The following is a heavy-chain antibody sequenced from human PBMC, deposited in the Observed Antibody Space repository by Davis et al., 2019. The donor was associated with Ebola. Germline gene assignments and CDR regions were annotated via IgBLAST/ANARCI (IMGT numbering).Heavy chain of an antibody. V-gene: IGHV3-53*01. CDR1: GFTVSSSY. D-gene: IGHD1-1*01. CDR3: ARGVGTKRYYFGQ. J-gene: IGHJ4*02. CDR2: MFDGGTT. Sequence: GESLKISCAASGFTVSSSYMSWVRQAPGRGLEWVSMMFDGGTTYYADSVKGRFTMSRDNSENTLYVQMYNLRVDDTAVYYCARGVGTKRYYFGQWGQGTLVTVSS.